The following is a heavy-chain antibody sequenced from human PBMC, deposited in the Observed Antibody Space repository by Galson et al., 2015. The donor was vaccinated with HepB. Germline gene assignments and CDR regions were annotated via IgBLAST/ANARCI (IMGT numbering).Heavy chain of an antibody. CDR1: GFTFSSYA. J-gene: IGHJ4*02. D-gene: IGHD2-15*01. Sequence: SLRLSCAASGFTFSSYAMSCVRQAPGKGLEWVSAISDSGGSTYYADSVKGRFTISRDNSKNTLYLQMNSLRAEDTAVYYCLPYCSGGSCYFGDYWGQETLVTVSS. CDR2: ISDSGGST. CDR3: LPYCSGGSCYFGDY. V-gene: IGHV3-23*01.